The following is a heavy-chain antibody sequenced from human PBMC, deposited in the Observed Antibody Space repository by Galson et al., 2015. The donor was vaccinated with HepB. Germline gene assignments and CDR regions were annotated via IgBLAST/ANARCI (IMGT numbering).Heavy chain of an antibody. CDR1: GFTVSSNY. CDR3: ARADGYCSGGSCEQNYYYYGMDV. CDR2: IYSGVST. Sequence: SLRLSCAASGFTVSSNYMSWVRQAPGKGLEWVSVIYSGVSTYYADAVKGRFTISRENSKNTPYLQMNSRRAEDASVYYCARADGYCSGGSCEQNYYYYGMDVWGQGTTVTVSS. V-gene: IGHV3-53*01. J-gene: IGHJ6*02. D-gene: IGHD2-15*01.